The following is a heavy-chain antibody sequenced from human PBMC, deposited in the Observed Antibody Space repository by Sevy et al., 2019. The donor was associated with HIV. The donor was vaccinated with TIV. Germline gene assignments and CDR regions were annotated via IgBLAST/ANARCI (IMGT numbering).Heavy chain of an antibody. Sequence: SETLSLTCTVSGGCISSYYWSWIRQPPGKGLEWIGYIYDSGSTNYNPSLKSRVTISVDTSKNQFSLKLSSVTAADTAVYYCARVEVDYDFWSGSGGYYFDYWGQGALVTVSS. V-gene: IGHV4-59*01. CDR3: ARVEVDYDFWSGSGGYYFDY. J-gene: IGHJ4*02. CDR2: IYDSGST. D-gene: IGHD3-3*01. CDR1: GGCISSYY.